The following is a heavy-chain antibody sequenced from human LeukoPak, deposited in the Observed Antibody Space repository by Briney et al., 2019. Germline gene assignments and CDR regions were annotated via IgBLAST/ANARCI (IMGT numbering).Heavy chain of an antibody. CDR2: IYPGDSET. CDR3: ARPQANYWGSGKPFHI. Sequence: GESLKISCKGSGYSFTNYWIGWVRQMPGKGLEWVGLIYPGDSETRYSPSFQGQVTISADKSISTAYLQWSRLKASDTAMYYCARPQANYWGSGKPFHIWGQGTMVTVSS. J-gene: IGHJ3*02. V-gene: IGHV5-51*01. D-gene: IGHD3-10*01. CDR1: GYSFTNYW.